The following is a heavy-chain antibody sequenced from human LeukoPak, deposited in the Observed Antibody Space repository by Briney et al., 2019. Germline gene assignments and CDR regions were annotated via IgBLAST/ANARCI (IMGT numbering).Heavy chain of an antibody. V-gene: IGHV3-23*01. CDR1: GFTFSSYA. Sequence: GGSLRLSCAASGFTFSSYAMSWVRQAPGKGLEWVSAIGGSGGSTYYADSVKGRFTISRDNSKNTLYLQMNSLRAEDTAVYYCAKDRKQWFRELVLFDYWGQGTLVTVSS. CDR3: AKDRKQWFRELVLFDY. D-gene: IGHD3-10*01. J-gene: IGHJ4*02. CDR2: IGGSGGST.